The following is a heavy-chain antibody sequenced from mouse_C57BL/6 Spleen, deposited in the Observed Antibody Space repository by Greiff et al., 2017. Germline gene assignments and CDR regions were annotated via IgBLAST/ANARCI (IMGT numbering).Heavy chain of an antibody. Sequence: QVQLQQPGAELVQPGASVKLSCTASGYTFTSYWMHWVQQRPGQALEWIGMIHPNSGSTNYNEKLKSKARLTVDKTSSTAYMQLSSLTSEDSAVYYSARRESPSELFFDDWGQGTTLTVAS. J-gene: IGHJ2*01. V-gene: IGHV1-64*01. D-gene: IGHD6-1*01. CDR1: GYTFTSYW. CDR3: ARRESPSELFFDD. CDR2: IHPNSGST.